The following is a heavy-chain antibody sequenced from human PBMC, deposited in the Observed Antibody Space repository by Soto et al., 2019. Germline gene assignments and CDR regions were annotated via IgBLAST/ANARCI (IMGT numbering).Heavy chain of an antibody. J-gene: IGHJ3*02. CDR3: TTDRYSSSSEGKDDAFDI. D-gene: IGHD6-6*01. CDR2: IKSKTDGGTT. CDR1: GFTFSNAW. Sequence: GGSLRLSCAASGFTFSNAWMSWVRQAPGKGLEWVGRIKSKTDGGTTDYAAPVKGRFTISRDDSKNTLYLQMNSLKTEDTAVYYCTTDRYSSSSEGKDDAFDIWGQGTRVTVSS. V-gene: IGHV3-15*01.